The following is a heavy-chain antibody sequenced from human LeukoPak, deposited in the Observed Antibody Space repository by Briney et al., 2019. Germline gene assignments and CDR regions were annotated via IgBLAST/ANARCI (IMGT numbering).Heavy chain of an antibody. CDR2: ISSSSSYI. D-gene: IGHD2-8*01. Sequence: GGSLRLSCAASGFTFSSYSMNWVRQAPGKGLEWVSSISSSSSYIYYADSVKGRFTISRDNSKNTLYLQMNSLRAEDTAVYYCARGYCTNSVCYSPWFDPWGQGTLVTVSS. J-gene: IGHJ5*02. V-gene: IGHV3-21*01. CDR1: GFTFSSYS. CDR3: ARGYCTNSVCYSPWFDP.